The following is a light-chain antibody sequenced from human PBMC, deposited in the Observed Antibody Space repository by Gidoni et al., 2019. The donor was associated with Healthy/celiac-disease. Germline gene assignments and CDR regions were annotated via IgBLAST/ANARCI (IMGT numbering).Light chain of an antibody. J-gene: IGKJ1*01. CDR2: KAS. CDR3: QQYNSYTWT. CDR1: QSISSW. Sequence: DIQMTPSPSTLSASVGDRVTITCRASQSISSWLALYQQKPGKAPKLLIYKASSLESGGPSRFSGRGSGTEFTLTISSLQPDDFATYYCQQYNSYTWTFGQGTKVEIK. V-gene: IGKV1-5*03.